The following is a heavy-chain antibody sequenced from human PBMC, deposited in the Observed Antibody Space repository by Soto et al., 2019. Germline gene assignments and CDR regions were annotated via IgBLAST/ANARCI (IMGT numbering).Heavy chain of an antibody. V-gene: IGHV3-30*18. CDR3: AKLVIGYCSGNTCDDY. Sequence: VQLLESGGGLIQPGGSLRLSCAASGFTFSYGIHWLRQAPGKGLEWVAYISYDSSNKFYGDSVKGRFTISRDNSQNPQFLQMNSLRAEDTAVYYCAKLVIGYCSGNTCDDYWGQGTLVAVSS. J-gene: IGHJ4*02. CDR1: GFTFSYG. D-gene: IGHD2-15*01. CDR2: ISYDSSNK.